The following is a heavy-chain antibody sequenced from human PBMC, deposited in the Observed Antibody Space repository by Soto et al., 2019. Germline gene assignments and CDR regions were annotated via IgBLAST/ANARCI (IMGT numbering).Heavy chain of an antibody. Sequence: QVQLQESGPGLVKPSETLSLTCTVSSDSIAGENWWSWVRQPPGMGLEWIGEIFHTGGTNYNPSLKSRVTMEVDKSKNQFSLNLISATAADTAVYYCARVFSSGSGWMYYFDFWGQGTLVSVSS. D-gene: IGHD6-25*01. CDR2: IFHTGGT. V-gene: IGHV4-4*02. J-gene: IGHJ4*02. CDR3: ARVFSSGSGWMYYFDF. CDR1: SDSIAGENW.